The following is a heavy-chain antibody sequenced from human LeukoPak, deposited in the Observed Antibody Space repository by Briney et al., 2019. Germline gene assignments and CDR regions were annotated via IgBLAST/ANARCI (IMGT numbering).Heavy chain of an antibody. V-gene: IGHV1-69*13. CDR3: SLGYCSSTSCYGIHYYYYYGMDV. Sequence: ASVKVSCKASGYTFTSYGISWVRQAPGQGLEWMGGIIPIFGTANYAQKFQGRVTITADESTSTAYMELSSLRSEDTAVYYCSLGYCSSTSCYGIHYYYYYGMDVWGQGTTVTVSS. D-gene: IGHD2-2*01. CDR1: GYTFTSYG. CDR2: IIPIFGTA. J-gene: IGHJ6*02.